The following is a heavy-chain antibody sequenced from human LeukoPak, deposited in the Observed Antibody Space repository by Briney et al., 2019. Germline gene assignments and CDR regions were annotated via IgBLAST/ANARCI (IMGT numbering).Heavy chain of an antibody. J-gene: IGHJ4*02. CDR1: GYTFTGYY. Sequence: ASVKASCKASGYTFTGYYMHWVRQAPGQGLEWMGRINPNSGGTNYAQKFQGRVTMTRDTSISTAYMELSRLRSDDTAVYYCAREDYYDLYYFDYWGQGTLVTVSS. CDR3: AREDYYDLYYFDY. D-gene: IGHD3-22*01. CDR2: INPNSGGT. V-gene: IGHV1-2*06.